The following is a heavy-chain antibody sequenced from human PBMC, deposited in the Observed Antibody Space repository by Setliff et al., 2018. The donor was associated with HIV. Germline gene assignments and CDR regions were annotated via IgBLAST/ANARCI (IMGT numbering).Heavy chain of an antibody. J-gene: IGHJ6*02. CDR2: IYYSGST. D-gene: IGHD3-3*01. CDR3: ARIFGDQGYYYGMDV. V-gene: IGHV4-61*05. CDR1: AGSISSSNYY. Sequence: SETLSLTCTVSAGSISSSNYYWGWIRQPPGKGLEWIGYIYYSGSTNYNPSLKSRVTISVDTSKNQFSLKLSSVIAADTAVYYCARIFGDQGYYYGMDVWGQGTTVTVSS.